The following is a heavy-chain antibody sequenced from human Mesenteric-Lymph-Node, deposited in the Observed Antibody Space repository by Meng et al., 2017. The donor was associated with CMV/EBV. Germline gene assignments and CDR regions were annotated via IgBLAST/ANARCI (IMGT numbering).Heavy chain of an antibody. V-gene: IGHV4-34*01. CDR3: ARENIQNNWFDP. J-gene: IGHJ5*02. Sequence: CAVYGGSFSGYWWTWVRQPPGEGLEWIGEINHDGITSYNPSLKSRVFISIDTSKKQFSLRLTSVTAADTAVYYCARENIQNNWFDPWGQGTLVTVSS. D-gene: IGHD5-18*01. CDR1: GGSFSGYW. CDR2: INHDGIT.